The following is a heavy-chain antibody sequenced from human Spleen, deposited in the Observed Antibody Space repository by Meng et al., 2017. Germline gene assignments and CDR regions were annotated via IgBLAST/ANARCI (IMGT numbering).Heavy chain of an antibody. CDR2: IYYSGST. CDR3: ARASYGSGSPLGESWFDP. J-gene: IGHJ5*02. Sequence: QVQLQQWGAGLLKPSETLSLTSAVYGGSFSGYYWSWIRQPPGKGLEWIGYIYYSGSTYYSPSLKSRVSISVDTSKNQFSLKLSSVTAADTAVYYCARASYGSGSPLGESWFDPWGQGTLVTVSS. CDR1: GGSFSGYY. D-gene: IGHD3-10*01. V-gene: IGHV4-34*01.